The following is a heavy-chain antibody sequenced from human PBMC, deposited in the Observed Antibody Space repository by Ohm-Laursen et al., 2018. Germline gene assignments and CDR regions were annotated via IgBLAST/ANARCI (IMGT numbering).Heavy chain of an antibody. CDR1: GFTFSDFY. V-gene: IGHV3-11*01. Sequence: SLRLSCAASGFTFSDFYMSWIRQAPGKGLEWISYITSSGDTLYYVDSVQGRFTISRDNAKNSLYLQMNSLKVEDTAVYYCARNLGYCSGGGCHYFDPWGQGTLVTVSS. CDR2: ITSSGDTL. J-gene: IGHJ5*02. CDR3: ARNLGYCSGGGCHYFDP. D-gene: IGHD2-15*01.